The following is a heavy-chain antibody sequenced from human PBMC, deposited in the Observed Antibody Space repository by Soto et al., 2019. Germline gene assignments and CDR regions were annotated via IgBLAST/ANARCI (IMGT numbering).Heavy chain of an antibody. CDR2: ISSGSSSTNT. Sequence: EVQLVESGGGLVKPGGSLRLSCAVSGFTFSTYSMNWVRQAPGKGLEWVSCISSGSSSTNTYYADSVKGRFTISRDNAKNSLFRKRNTRRAEDTAVYYWGRVRALLPQAPIDPGARGILVTV. J-gene: IGHJ5*02. CDR3: GRVRALLPQAPIDP. V-gene: IGHV3-21*02. CDR1: GFTFSTYS.